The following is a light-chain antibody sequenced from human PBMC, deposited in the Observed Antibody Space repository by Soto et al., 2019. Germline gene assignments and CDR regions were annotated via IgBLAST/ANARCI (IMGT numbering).Light chain of an antibody. J-gene: IGKJ3*01. V-gene: IGKV1-8*01. CDR3: QQYYSYPLFT. CDR2: AAS. Sequence: AIRMTQSPSSFSASTGDRVTITCRASQGISSYLAWYQQKPGKAPKLLIYAASTLQSGVPSRFSGSGSGTDLNLTICCLQSEDFATYYCQQYYSYPLFTFGPGTKVDIK. CDR1: QGISSY.